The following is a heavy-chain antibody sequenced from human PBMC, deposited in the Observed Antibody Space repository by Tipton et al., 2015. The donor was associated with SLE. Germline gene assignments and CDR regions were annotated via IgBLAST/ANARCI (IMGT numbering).Heavy chain of an antibody. CDR3: AKDAWYGSGWYDS. D-gene: IGHD6-19*01. CDR1: GFGFSEKG. V-gene: IGHV3-33*06. J-gene: IGHJ5*01. Sequence: SLRLSCAASGFGFSEKGMHWVRQAPGKGLEWVAVIWHDGSNEYYGDYVKGRFTISRDNSKNTLYLQMDSLRPEDTAVYYCAKDAWYGSGWYDSWGQGTLVTVSS. CDR2: IWHDGSNE.